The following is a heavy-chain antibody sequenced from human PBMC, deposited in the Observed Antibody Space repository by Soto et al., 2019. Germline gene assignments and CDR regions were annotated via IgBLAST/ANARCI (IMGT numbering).Heavy chain of an antibody. D-gene: IGHD3-9*01. CDR3: ARGRDDILTGHNDYYYYMDV. Sequence: GASVKVSCKASGYTFTGYYMHWVRQAPGQGLEWMGWINPNSGGTNYAQKFQGWVTMTRDTSISTAYMELSRLRSDDTAVYYCARGRDDILTGHNDYYYYMDVWGKRTTVTVSS. CDR1: GYTFTGYY. J-gene: IGHJ6*03. V-gene: IGHV1-2*04. CDR2: INPNSGGT.